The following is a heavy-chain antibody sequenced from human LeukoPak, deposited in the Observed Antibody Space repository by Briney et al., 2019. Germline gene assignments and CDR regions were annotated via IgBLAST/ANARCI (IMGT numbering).Heavy chain of an antibody. Sequence: SVKVSCKASGGTFSSYAISWVRQAPGQGLEWMGGIIPIFGTANYAQKFQGRVTITADESTSTAYMELSSLRSEDTAVYYCAGNPGGDIVVVPAAILFGWFDPWGQGTLVTVSS. CDR3: AGNPGGDIVVVPAAILFGWFDP. D-gene: IGHD2-2*01. V-gene: IGHV1-69*01. J-gene: IGHJ5*02. CDR1: GGTFSSYA. CDR2: IIPIFGTA.